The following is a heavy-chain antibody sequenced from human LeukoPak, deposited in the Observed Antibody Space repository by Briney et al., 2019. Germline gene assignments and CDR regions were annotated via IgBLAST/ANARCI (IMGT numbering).Heavy chain of an antibody. CDR3: ARVGEYDSFDY. J-gene: IGHJ4*02. CDR2: ISGDGSNT. Sequence: GGSLRLSCAASGFTFSNFWMYWVRQPPGKGLVWVSRISGDGSNTNYADSVKGRFTISRDNAKNTLYLQMDSLRAVDTAVYYCARVGEYDSFDYWGQGTLVTVSS. CDR1: GFTFSNFW. D-gene: IGHD2/OR15-2a*01. V-gene: IGHV3-74*01.